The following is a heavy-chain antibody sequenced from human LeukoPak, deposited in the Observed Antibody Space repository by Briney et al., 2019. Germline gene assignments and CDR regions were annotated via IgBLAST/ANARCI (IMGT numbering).Heavy chain of an antibody. CDR3: ATQMTTVTMDDY. D-gene: IGHD4-17*01. V-gene: IGHV3-23*01. Sequence: GGSLGLSCAASGFTFSTYAVNWVRQAPGKGLEWVPTISGSGDSTYYADSVKGRFTISRDNSKNTLYLQMNSLRADDTAVYFCATQMTTVTMDDYWGQGTLVTVSS. CDR2: ISGSGDST. CDR1: GFTFSTYA. J-gene: IGHJ4*02.